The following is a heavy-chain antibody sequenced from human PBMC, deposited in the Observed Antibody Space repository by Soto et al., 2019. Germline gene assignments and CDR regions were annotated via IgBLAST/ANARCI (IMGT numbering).Heavy chain of an antibody. CDR1: GFTFSSYA. J-gene: IGHJ6*02. V-gene: IGHV3-30-3*01. D-gene: IGHD6-6*01. CDR3: ARDTRIAARLTRYYYYYGMDV. CDR2: ISYDGSNK. Sequence: GGSLRLSCAASGFTFSSYAMHWVRQAPGKGLEWVAVISYDGSNKYYADSVKGRFTISRENSKNTLYLQMNSLRAEDTAVYYCARDTRIAARLTRYYYYYGMDVWGQGTTVTVSS.